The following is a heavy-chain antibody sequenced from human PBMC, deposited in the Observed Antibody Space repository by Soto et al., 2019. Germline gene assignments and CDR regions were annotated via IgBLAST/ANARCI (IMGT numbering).Heavy chain of an antibody. CDR2: IYYSGST. D-gene: IGHD3-10*01. CDR3: ASTYGSGSFTLYNWFDP. CDR1: GGSISSSSYY. V-gene: IGHV4-39*01. Sequence: PSETLSLTCTVSGGSISSSSYYWGWIRQPPGKGLEWIGSIYYSGSTYYKPSLKSRVNISVDTSKNQFYLKLSSVTAADTALYYCASTYGSGSFTLYNWFDPWGQGTLVTV. J-gene: IGHJ5*02.